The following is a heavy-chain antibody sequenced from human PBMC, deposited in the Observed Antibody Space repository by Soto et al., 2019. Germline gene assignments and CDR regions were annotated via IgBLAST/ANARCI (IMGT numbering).Heavy chain of an antibody. CDR3: ARDRGAYGMDV. Sequence: QVQLVQSGAEVKKPGASVKVSCKASGYTFTSYGISWVRQAPGQGLEWMGWISAYNGNTNYAQNLQGRVTMTTDTSTSTDYMERRSLRSDDTAVYYSARDRGAYGMDVWGQGTTVTVSS. CDR2: ISAYNGNT. V-gene: IGHV1-18*01. CDR1: GYTFTSYG. J-gene: IGHJ6*02.